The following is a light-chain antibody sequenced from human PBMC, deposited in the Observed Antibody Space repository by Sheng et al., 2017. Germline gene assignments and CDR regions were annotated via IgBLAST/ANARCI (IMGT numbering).Light chain of an antibody. J-gene: IGLJ1*01. Sequence: QLVLTQSPSASASLGDSVKLTCTLSGEHSNYPIAWHQQQSGKGPRYLMKIDSDGSHTKGGRDPPDRFXGSSSGAERYLFISGLQSEDEADYYCQTWGIGFFFFATGTKVTVL. V-gene: IGLV4-69*01. CDR3: QTWGIGFFF. CDR1: GEHSNYP. CDR2: IDSDGSH.